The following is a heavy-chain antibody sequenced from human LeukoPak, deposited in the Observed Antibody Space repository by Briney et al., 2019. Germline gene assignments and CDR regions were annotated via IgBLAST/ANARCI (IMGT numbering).Heavy chain of an antibody. Sequence: PGGSLRLSCAASGFNFSSYCINWVRQAPGKGLEWVAEIKEDGSDKYYVDSVKGRFTISRDNARNSLYLQMSSLRAEDTAVYYCARDFGSGWSPVDYWGQGTLVTVSS. J-gene: IGHJ4*02. CDR3: ARDFGSGWSPVDY. CDR2: IKEDGSDK. CDR1: GFNFSSYC. V-gene: IGHV3-7*01. D-gene: IGHD6-19*01.